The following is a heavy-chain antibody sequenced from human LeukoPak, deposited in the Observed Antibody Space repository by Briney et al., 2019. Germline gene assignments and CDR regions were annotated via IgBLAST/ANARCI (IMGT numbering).Heavy chain of an antibody. Sequence: GGSLRLSCAASGFTFSDYYMSWIRQAPRKGLEWVSYISSSGSTIYYADSVKGRFTISRDNAKNSLYLQMNSLRAEDTAVYYCAYTATASYIDYWGQGTLVTVSS. CDR2: ISSSGSTI. D-gene: IGHD5-18*01. CDR3: AYTATASYIDY. J-gene: IGHJ4*02. CDR1: GFTFSDYY. V-gene: IGHV3-11*01.